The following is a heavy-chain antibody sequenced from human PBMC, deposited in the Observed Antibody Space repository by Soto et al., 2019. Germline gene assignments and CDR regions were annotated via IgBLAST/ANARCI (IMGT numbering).Heavy chain of an antibody. CDR2: ISYDGSNK. Sequence: PGGSLRLSCAASGFTFISYAMHWVRQAPGKGLEWVAVISYDGSNKYYADSVKGRFTISRDNSKNTLYLQMNSLRAEDTAVYYCARRRFDYYDSSGYYLPPWFDPWG. J-gene: IGHJ5*02. CDR3: ARRRFDYYDSSGYYLPPWFDP. D-gene: IGHD3-22*01. V-gene: IGHV3-30-3*01. CDR1: GFTFISYA.